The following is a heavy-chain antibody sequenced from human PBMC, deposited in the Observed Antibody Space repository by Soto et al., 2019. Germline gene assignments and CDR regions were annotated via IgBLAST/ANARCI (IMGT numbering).Heavy chain of an antibody. CDR3: ARGFSIDWYTYYFDY. D-gene: IGHD3-3*02. V-gene: IGHV4-59*08. CDR2: ISYSGST. J-gene: IGHJ4*02. CDR1: GGSISRYY. Sequence: SETLSLTCTVSGGSISRYYWSWIRQPPGKGLEWIGYISYSGSTNYNPSLKSRVTMSIDTSKNQFSLKLNSVTAADTAVYYCARGFSIDWYTYYFDYWGQGPLVTVSS.